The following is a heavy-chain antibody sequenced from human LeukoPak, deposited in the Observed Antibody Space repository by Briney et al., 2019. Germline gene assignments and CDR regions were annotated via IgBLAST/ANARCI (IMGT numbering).Heavy chain of an antibody. J-gene: IGHJ4*02. D-gene: IGHD3-10*01. CDR1: GYTISRYW. Sequence: SGGSLRLSCAASGYTISRYWMHWVRQGPGKGLVWVSRINEDGSSTSYAESVRGRFTISRDNAKNTLYLQMNSLRAEDAAVYYCTTDTFGARDSWGQGTLVTVSS. CDR3: TTDTFGARDS. CDR2: INEDGSST. V-gene: IGHV3-74*01.